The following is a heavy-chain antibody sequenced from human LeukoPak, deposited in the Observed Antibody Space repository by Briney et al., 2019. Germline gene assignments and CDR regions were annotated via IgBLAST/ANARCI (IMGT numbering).Heavy chain of an antibody. V-gene: IGHV3-74*01. CDR1: GFTFSSYW. Sequence: GGSLRLSCAASGFTFSSYWMHWVRQAPGKGLVWVSRINSDGSSTSHADSVKGRFTISRDNAKNTLYLQMNSLRAEDTAVYYCARGGLAAAGAFDIWGQGTMVTVSS. J-gene: IGHJ3*02. CDR3: ARGGLAAAGAFDI. CDR2: INSDGSST. D-gene: IGHD6-13*01.